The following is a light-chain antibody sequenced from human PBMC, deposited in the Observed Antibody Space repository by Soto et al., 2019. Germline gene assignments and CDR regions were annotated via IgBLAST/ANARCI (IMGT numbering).Light chain of an antibody. CDR3: QQLKTYPYT. CDR2: SAS. CDR1: QDISKF. J-gene: IGKJ2*01. Sequence: IQLTQSPSSLSASVGDRVTVTCRASQDISKFLAWFQQKPGKAPNLLIFSASTLQSAVPSRFSGGGSGTDFTLTIDSLQPEDFATYYCQQLKTYPYTFGQGTKLEIK. V-gene: IGKV1-9*01.